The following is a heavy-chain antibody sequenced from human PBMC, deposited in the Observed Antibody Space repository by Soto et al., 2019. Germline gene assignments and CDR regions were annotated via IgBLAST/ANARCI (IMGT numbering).Heavy chain of an antibody. J-gene: IGHJ4*02. D-gene: IGHD3-22*01. CDR2: ISYDGSNK. CDR1: GFTFSSYA. V-gene: IGHV3-30-3*01. Sequence: QVPLVESGGGVVQPGRSLRLSCAASGFTFSSYAMHWVRQAPGTGLEWVAVISYDGSNKYYADSVKGRFTISRDNSKKTLYLQMNSLRAEDTAVYYCASVRADYYDSSGPLGYWGQGTLVTVSS. CDR3: ASVRADYYDSSGPLGY.